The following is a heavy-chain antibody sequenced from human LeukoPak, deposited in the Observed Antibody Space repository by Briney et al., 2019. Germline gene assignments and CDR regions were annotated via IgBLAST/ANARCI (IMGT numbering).Heavy chain of an antibody. CDR2: IYYSGST. Sequence: PSETLSLTCTVSGDSISGYYWSWIRQPPGKGLEWIGHIYYSGSTNYNPSLKSRVTISLDTSKNQFSLKLSSVTAADTAVYYCARGQYCSGGTCELVYWGQGTLVTVSS. J-gene: IGHJ4*02. CDR1: GDSISGYY. V-gene: IGHV4-59*01. CDR3: ARGQYCSGGTCELVY. D-gene: IGHD2-15*01.